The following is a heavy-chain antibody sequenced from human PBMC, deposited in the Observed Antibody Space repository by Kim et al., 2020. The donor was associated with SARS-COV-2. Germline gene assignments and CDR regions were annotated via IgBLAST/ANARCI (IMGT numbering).Heavy chain of an antibody. D-gene: IGHD6-25*01. CDR3: ARGLGGYSSAVGDY. J-gene: IGHJ4*02. Sequence: AHSVTGRFTISRDNSKNTLYLQMNSLRAEDTAVYYCARGLGGYSSAVGDYWGQGTLVTVSS. V-gene: IGHV3-30*01.